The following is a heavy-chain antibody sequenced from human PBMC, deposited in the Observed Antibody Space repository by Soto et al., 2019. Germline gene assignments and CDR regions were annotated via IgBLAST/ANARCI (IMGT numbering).Heavy chain of an antibody. J-gene: IGHJ5*02. Sequence: LSLTCTVSGGSISSSSYYWGWIRQPPGKGLEWIGSIYYSGSTYYNPSLKSRVTISVDTSKNQFSLKLSSVTAADTAVYYCARHHYYGSGSYNWFDPWGQGTLVTVSS. D-gene: IGHD3-10*01. CDR2: IYYSGST. CDR1: GGSISSSSYY. V-gene: IGHV4-39*01. CDR3: ARHHYYGSGSYNWFDP.